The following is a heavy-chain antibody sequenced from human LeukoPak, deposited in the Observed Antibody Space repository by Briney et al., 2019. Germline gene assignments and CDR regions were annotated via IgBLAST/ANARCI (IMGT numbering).Heavy chain of an antibody. D-gene: IGHD4-11*01. CDR1: GFIFSSYW. J-gene: IGHJ6*03. Sequence: PGGSLRLSCAASGFIFSSYWMNWVRQAPGKGLEWVANIKQDGSEKYYVDSVKGRFTISRDNAKNSLYLQMNSLRVEDTAVYYCARVYSSYYYYMDVWGKGTTVTVSS. CDR2: IKQDGSEK. CDR3: ARVYSSYYYYMDV. V-gene: IGHV3-7*04.